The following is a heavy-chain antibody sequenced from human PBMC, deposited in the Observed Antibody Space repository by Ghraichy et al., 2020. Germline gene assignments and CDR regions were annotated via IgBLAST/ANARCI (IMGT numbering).Heavy chain of an antibody. CDR3: AKEGSSGWQYFDH. CDR2: ISSSGGSA. Sequence: GGSLRLSCAASGFTFTNYAMDWVRQAPGKGLEWVSSISSSGGSAYYADSVKGRFTISRDNSRNTLYLQMNSLRAEDTAVYFCAKEGSSGWQYFDHWGQGTLVTVSS. J-gene: IGHJ4*02. V-gene: IGHV3-23*01. D-gene: IGHD6-19*01. CDR1: GFTFTNYA.